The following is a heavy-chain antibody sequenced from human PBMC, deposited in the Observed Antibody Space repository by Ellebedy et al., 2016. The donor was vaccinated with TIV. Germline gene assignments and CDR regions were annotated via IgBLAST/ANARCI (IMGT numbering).Heavy chain of an antibody. CDR3: ARDREVAGSGSYYYGMDV. J-gene: IGHJ6*02. V-gene: IGHV4-59*13. Sequence: SEPLSLTXTVSGGSIGDSYWSWIRQPPGKGLGWVGVIYYSGRTAYNPSLKSRVTISVDTSKNQFSLKLSSVTAADTAVYYCARDREVAGSGSYYYGMDVWGQGTTVTVSS. D-gene: IGHD3-10*01. CDR2: IYYSGRT. CDR1: GGSIGDSY.